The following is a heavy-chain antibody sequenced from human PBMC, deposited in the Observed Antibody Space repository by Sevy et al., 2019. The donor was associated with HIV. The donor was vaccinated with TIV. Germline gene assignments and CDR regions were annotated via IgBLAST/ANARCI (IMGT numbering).Heavy chain of an antibody. Sequence: SETLSLTCTVSGGSISSGDYYWSWIRQPPGKGLEWIGYVYYSGSRYYNPSLRNRITISVDTSKNQFSLNLSSVTAAETAIYYCARENIVVVTAMRRRGFDIWGQGTMVTVSS. CDR1: GGSISSGDYY. J-gene: IGHJ3*02. CDR2: VYYSGSR. D-gene: IGHD2-21*02. CDR3: ARENIVVVTAMRRRGFDI. V-gene: IGHV4-30-4*01.